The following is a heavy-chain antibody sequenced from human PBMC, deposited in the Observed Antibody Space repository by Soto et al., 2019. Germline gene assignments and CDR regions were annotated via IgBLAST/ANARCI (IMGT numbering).Heavy chain of an antibody. Sequence: SQTLSLTCDISGDSVSSNSAAWNWIRQSPSRGLEWLGRTSYRSKWYNDYAVSVKSRITINPDTSKNQFSLQLNSVTPEDTALYYCESSDRHGFGFDYWGQGTLVTVSS. CDR2: TSYRSKWYN. D-gene: IGHD3-10*01. V-gene: IGHV6-1*01. CDR1: GDSVSSNSAA. CDR3: ESSDRHGFGFDY. J-gene: IGHJ4*02.